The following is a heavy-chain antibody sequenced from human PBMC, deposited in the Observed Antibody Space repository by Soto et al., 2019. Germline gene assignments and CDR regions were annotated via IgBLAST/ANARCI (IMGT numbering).Heavy chain of an antibody. CDR3: ARVYSGSPPEY. CDR1: VFTFSSYS. D-gene: IGHD1-26*01. V-gene: IGHV3-21*01. J-gene: IGHJ4*02. Sequence: PVGSLRLSCASSVFTFSSYSMNCVRQAPGKGLEWVSSISSSSSYIYYADSVKGRLTISRDNAKNSLYLQMNSLRAEDTAVYYCARVYSGSPPEYWGQGTLVTVSS. CDR2: ISSSSSYI.